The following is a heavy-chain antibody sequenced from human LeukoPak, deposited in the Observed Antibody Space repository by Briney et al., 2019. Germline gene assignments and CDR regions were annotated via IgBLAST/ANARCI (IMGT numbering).Heavy chain of an antibody. CDR1: GLTFRNAW. J-gene: IGHJ4*02. V-gene: IGHV3-15*01. CDR3: TTDHCSGTSTDCSLTFYFDY. Sequence: PGGSLRLSCGASGLTFRNAWMTWVRQAPGKGLEWVGRIKSKIDGGITDYAAPVRGRFTISRDDSKNTLFLQMNSLKTEDTAVYYCTTDHCSGTSTDCSLTFYFDYWGQGILVTVSS. D-gene: IGHD2-2*01. CDR2: IKSKIDGGIT.